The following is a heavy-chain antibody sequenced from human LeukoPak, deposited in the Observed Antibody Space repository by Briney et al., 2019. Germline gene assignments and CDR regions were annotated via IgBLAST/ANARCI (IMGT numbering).Heavy chain of an antibody. J-gene: IGHJ4*02. CDR3: ARESCSSTSCARFKPLSFDY. V-gene: IGHV3-30-3*01. D-gene: IGHD2-2*01. Sequence: GGSLRLSCAASGFTFSSYAMHWVRQAPGKGLEWVAVISYDGSNKYYADSVKGRFTISRDNSKNTLYLQMNSLRAEDTAVYYCARESCSSTSCARFKPLSFDYWGQGTLVTVSS. CDR2: ISYDGSNK. CDR1: GFTFSSYA.